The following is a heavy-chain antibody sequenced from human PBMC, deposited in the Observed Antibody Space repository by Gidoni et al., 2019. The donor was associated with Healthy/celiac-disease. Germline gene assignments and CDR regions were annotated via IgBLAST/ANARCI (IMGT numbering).Heavy chain of an antibody. V-gene: IGHV3-30-3*01. CDR3: ARDRVAVAGFPFDY. CDR1: GVTFSSYA. CDR2: ISYDGSNK. D-gene: IGHD6-19*01. Sequence: QVQLVESGGGVVQPGRSLRLSRAASGVTFSSYAMHWVRQAPGKGREWVAVISYDGSNKYYADSVKGRFPISRDNSKNTLYLQMNSLRAEDTAVYYCARDRVAVAGFPFDYWGQGTLVTVSS. J-gene: IGHJ4*02.